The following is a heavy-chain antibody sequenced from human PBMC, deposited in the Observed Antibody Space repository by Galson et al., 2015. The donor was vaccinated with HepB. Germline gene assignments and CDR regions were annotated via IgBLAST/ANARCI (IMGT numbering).Heavy chain of an antibody. V-gene: IGHV3-48*02. CDR1: GFIFSTYS. J-gene: IGHJ4*02. Sequence: SLRLSCAASGFIFSTYSMNWVRQAPGKGLEWVSYISSSTSTIYYADSVKGRFTISRDNAKNSLFLQMNSLRDDDTAVYYCASGWALDYWGQGTLVTVSS. CDR3: ASGWALDY. CDR2: ISSSTSTI. D-gene: IGHD1-26*01.